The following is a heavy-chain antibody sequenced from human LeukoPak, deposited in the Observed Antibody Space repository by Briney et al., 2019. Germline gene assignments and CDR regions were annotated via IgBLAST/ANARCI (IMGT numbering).Heavy chain of an antibody. V-gene: IGHV3-21*01. J-gene: IGHJ4*02. CDR3: ARETFTIFGVVITY. D-gene: IGHD3-3*01. Sequence: SGGSLRLSCAASGFTFSSYSMNWVRQAPGKGLEWVSSISSSSSYIYYADSVKGRFTISRDNAKNSLYLQMNSLRAEDTAVYYCARETFTIFGVVITYWGQGTLVTVSS. CDR1: GFTFSSYS. CDR2: ISSSSSYI.